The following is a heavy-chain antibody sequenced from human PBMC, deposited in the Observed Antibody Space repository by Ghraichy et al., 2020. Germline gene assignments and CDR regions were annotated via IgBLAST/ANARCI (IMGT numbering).Heavy chain of an antibody. CDR2: IIPIFGTA. CDR3: ARGPGDSSSWRADYYYYYMDV. D-gene: IGHD6-13*01. Sequence: SVKVSCKASGGTFSSYAISWVRQAPGQGLEWMGGIIPIFGTANYAQKFQGRVTITADESTSTAYMELSSLRSEDTAVYYCARGPGDSSSWRADYYYYYMDVWGKGTTVTVSS. V-gene: IGHV1-69*13. CDR1: GGTFSSYA. J-gene: IGHJ6*03.